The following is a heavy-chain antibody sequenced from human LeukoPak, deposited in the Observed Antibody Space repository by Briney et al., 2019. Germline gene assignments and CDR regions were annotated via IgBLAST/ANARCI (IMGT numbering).Heavy chain of an antibody. CDR1: GFSFSTYS. CDR2: ISSSSDTI. D-gene: IGHD2-15*01. CDR3: AREEDPVVVVVTRGFDR. V-gene: IGHV3-48*02. Sequence: GGSLRLSCAASGFSFSTYSMNWVRQAPGKGLEWVSYISSSSDTIYYAGSVKGRFTISRDNAKNSLFLQMNSLRDEDTAVYYCAREEDPVVVVVTRGFDRWGQGTLVTVSS. J-gene: IGHJ5*02.